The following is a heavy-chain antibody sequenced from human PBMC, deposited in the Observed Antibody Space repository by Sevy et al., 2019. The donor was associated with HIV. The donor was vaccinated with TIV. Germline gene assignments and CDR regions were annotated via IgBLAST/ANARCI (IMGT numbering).Heavy chain of an antibody. J-gene: IGHJ6*02. CDR2: INPNSGGT. D-gene: IGHD2-15*01. CDR3: ASNPTTTYCSGGSCYSQYYYYGMDV. CDR1: GYTFTGYY. Sequence: ASVKVSCKASGYTFTGYYMHWVRQAPGQGLEWMGRINPNSGGTNYAQTFQGRVTMTRDTSISTAYMELSRLRSDDTAVYYCASNPTTTYCSGGSCYSQYYYYGMDVWGQGTTVTVSS. V-gene: IGHV1-2*06.